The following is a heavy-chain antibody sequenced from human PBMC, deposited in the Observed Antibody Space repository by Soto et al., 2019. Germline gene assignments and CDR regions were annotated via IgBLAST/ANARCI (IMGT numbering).Heavy chain of an antibody. D-gene: IGHD6-19*01. V-gene: IGHV4-39*01. CDR3: ARLRGSSGWYTDY. CDR1: GDSISSSSYY. CDR2: MYYSGST. J-gene: IGHJ4*02. Sequence: TSETLSLTCTVSGDSISSSSYYWGWIRQPPGKGLEWIGSMYYSGSTYYNPSLNSRVTISVDTSKNQFSLKVSSVTAADTAVYYCARLRGSSGWYTDYWGQGTQVTVSS.